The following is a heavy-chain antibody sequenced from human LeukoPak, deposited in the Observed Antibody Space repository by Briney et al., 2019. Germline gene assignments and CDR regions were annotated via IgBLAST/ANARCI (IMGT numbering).Heavy chain of an antibody. J-gene: IGHJ5*02. V-gene: IGHV4-59*01. CDR1: GGSISSYY. CDR3: ARFQVAAQFDP. D-gene: IGHD2-15*01. Sequence: PSETLSLTCTVSGGSISSYYWSWIRQPPGKGLEWIGYIYYSGSTNYNPSLKSRVTISVDTSKDQFSLKLSSVTAAGTAVYYCARFQVAAQFDPWGQGTLVTVSS. CDR2: IYYSGST.